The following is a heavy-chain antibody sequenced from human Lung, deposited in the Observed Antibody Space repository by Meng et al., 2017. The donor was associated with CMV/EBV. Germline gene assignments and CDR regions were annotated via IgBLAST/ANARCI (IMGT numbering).Heavy chain of an antibody. Sequence: GESLKISCASSGFTFSSYWMSWVRQAPGKGLEWVANIKQDGSGKYYVDSVKGRFTISRDNAKNSLYLQMNSLRAEDTAVYYCTRWRSGYYRYYYVMDVWGQGXTVTVSS. CDR2: IKQDGSGK. CDR1: GFTFSSYW. V-gene: IGHV3-7*01. D-gene: IGHD3-22*01. CDR3: TRWRSGYYRYYYVMDV. J-gene: IGHJ6*02.